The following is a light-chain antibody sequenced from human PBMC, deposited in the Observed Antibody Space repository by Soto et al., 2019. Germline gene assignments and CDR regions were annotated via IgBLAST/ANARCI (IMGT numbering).Light chain of an antibody. Sequence: DIPMTQSPSSLSASIGVRVTITCRASQSISGYLNWYQQELGRAPKLLIYTTSNLQSGVPSRFSGSGFGTDFTLTISSLQPEDFATYFCQQSYRTPLTFGQGTKVEIK. CDR3: QQSYRTPLT. CDR2: TTS. CDR1: QSISGY. V-gene: IGKV1-39*01. J-gene: IGKJ1*01.